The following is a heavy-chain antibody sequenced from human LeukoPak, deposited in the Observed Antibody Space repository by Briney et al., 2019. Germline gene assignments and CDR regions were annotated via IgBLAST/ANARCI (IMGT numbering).Heavy chain of an antibody. J-gene: IGHJ4*02. CDR1: GGTFSSYA. V-gene: IGHV1-69*05. CDR2: IIPIFGTA. CDR3: ARAPATVPFGFDY. D-gene: IGHD3-3*01. Sequence: ASVKVPCKASGGTFSSYAISWVRQAPGQGLEWMGGIIPIFGTANYAQKFQGRVTITTDESTSTAYMELSSLRSEDTAVYYCARAPATVPFGFDYWGQGTLVTVSS.